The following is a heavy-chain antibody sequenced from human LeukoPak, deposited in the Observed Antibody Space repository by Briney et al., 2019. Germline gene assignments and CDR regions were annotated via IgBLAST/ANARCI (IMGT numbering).Heavy chain of an antibody. V-gene: IGHV3-30*04. CDR1: GFTFSSYA. Sequence: GGSLRLSCAASGFTFSSYAMHWVRQAPGKGLEWVAVISYDGSNKYYADSVKGRFTISRDNSKNMLYLQMNSLRAEDTAVYYCARLGYCSGGSCYRAFDIWGQGTMVTVSS. J-gene: IGHJ3*02. CDR2: ISYDGSNK. D-gene: IGHD2-15*01. CDR3: ARLGYCSGGSCYRAFDI.